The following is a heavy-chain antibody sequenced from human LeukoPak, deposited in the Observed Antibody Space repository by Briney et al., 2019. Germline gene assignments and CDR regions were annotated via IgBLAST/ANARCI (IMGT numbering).Heavy chain of an antibody. Sequence: ASVKVSCKASGFTFTSSAMQWVRQARGQRLEWIGWIVVGSGNANYAQKFQERVTMTTDTSTSTAYMELRSLRSDDTAVYYCARDGSVTMWAFDIWGQGTMVTVSS. CDR1: GFTFTSSA. J-gene: IGHJ3*02. CDR2: IVVGSGNA. V-gene: IGHV1-58*02. CDR3: ARDGSVTMWAFDI. D-gene: IGHD4-17*01.